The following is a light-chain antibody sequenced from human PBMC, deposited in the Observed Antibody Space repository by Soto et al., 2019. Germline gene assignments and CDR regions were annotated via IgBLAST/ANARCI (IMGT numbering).Light chain of an antibody. CDR2: DAS. CDR1: QSVSSY. Sequence: EIVLTQSPATLSLSPGERATLSCRASQSVSSYLAWYQQKPGQAPRLLIYDASNRATGIPARFSGSGSGTDFTLTISSLEPADFAVYYCQQRSNWPLGLTFGGGTKVEIK. CDR3: QQRSNWPLGLT. V-gene: IGKV3-11*01. J-gene: IGKJ4*01.